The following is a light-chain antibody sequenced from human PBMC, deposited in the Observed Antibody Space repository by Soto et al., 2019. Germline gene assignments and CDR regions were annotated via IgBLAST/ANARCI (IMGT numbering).Light chain of an antibody. CDR1: RGHSSYA. V-gene: IGLV4-69*01. CDR2: INSDGSH. CDR3: QTWNTGIAV. J-gene: IGLJ7*01. Sequence: QLVLTQSPSASASLGASVKLTCTLSRGHSSYAIAWHRQQPEKGPRYLMKINSDGSHGKGDGIPDRFSGSSSGAERYLTISSLQSEDEADYYCQTWNTGIAVFGGGTQLTVL.